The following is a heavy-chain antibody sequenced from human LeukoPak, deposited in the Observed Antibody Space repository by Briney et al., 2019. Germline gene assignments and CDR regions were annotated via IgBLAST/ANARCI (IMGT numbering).Heavy chain of an antibody. CDR3: ARTGYSSSIYYYYYMDV. V-gene: IGHV3-48*03. CDR2: ISSSGSTI. Sequence: GGSLRLSCAASGFTFSSYEMNWVRQAPGKGLEWVSYISSSGSTIYYADSVRGRFTISRDNAKNSLYLQMNSLRAEDTAVYYCARTGYSSSIYYYYYMDVWGKGTTVTISS. D-gene: IGHD6-13*01. J-gene: IGHJ6*03. CDR1: GFTFSSYE.